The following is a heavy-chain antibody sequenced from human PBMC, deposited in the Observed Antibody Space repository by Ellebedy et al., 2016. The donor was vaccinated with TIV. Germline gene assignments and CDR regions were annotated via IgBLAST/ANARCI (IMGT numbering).Heavy chain of an antibody. D-gene: IGHD1-26*01. CDR3: SRGRLDGPTYYEDY. CDR2: IIVGSGDT. Sequence: AASVKVSCKASGYTFTTHAVHWVRQAPGQRLEWMAWIIVGSGDTKYSQKFQDRLTISRDTSASTAYMDLSSLTFEDTAVYYCSRGRLDGPTYYEDYWGQGTLVTVSS. J-gene: IGHJ4*02. CDR1: GYTFTTHA. V-gene: IGHV1-3*01.